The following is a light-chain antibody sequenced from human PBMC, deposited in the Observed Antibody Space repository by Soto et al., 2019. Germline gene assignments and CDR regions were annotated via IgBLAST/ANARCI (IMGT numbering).Light chain of an antibody. CDR2: DIF. V-gene: IGKV3-15*01. Sequence: EIVMTQSPATLSVSPWERATLSCRASQSVGSDSAWYQQKPGQTPRLVIYDIFTKATGIPARFSGSGSGTDFTLTISSLQSEDFAVYYCQQYGNWPWTFGQGTKVDIK. CDR1: QSVGSD. CDR3: QQYGNWPWT. J-gene: IGKJ1*01.